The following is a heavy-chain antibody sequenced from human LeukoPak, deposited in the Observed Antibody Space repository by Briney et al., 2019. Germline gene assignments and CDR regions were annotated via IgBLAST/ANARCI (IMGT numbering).Heavy chain of an antibody. CDR2: IYHSGST. D-gene: IGHD6-13*01. Sequence: SSETLSLTCTVSGGSISSGGYYWSWIRQPPGKGLEWIGDIYHSGSTYYNPSLKSRVTISVDRSKNQFSLKLSSVTAADTAVYYCASTGGIAAGAAAEVLFDYWGQGTLVTVSS. J-gene: IGHJ4*02. CDR3: ASTGGIAAGAAAEVLFDY. CDR1: GGSISSGGYY. V-gene: IGHV4-30-2*01.